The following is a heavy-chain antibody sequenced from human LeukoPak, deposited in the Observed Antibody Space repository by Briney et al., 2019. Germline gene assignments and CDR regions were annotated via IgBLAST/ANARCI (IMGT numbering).Heavy chain of an antibody. D-gene: IGHD3-22*01. J-gene: IGHJ4*02. V-gene: IGHV5-51*01. CDR2: IYPGDSDT. CDR3: ARTYYYDSSGYHYFDY. Sequence: GGSLQISCKGSGYSFTSYWIGWVRQMPGKGLEWMGIIYPGDSDTRYSPSFQGQVTISADKSISTAYLQWSSLKASDTAMYYCARTYYYDSSGYHYFDYWGQGTLVTVSS. CDR1: GYSFTSYW.